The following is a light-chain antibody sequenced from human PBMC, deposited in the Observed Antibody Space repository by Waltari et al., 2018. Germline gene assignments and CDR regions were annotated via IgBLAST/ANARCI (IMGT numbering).Light chain of an antibody. Sequence: QLVLTQSPSASASLGATVQLTCTPSSGPISNILAWTQQKPEKGPRYLMKVNSDGSHSKGDEIPDRLSGTSSGAERYLTISAVQSEGGADYYGQTGGHGTWVFGGGTKLTVL. CDR1: SGPISNI. V-gene: IGLV4-69*01. J-gene: IGLJ3*02. CDR3: QTGGHGTWV. CDR2: VNSDGSH.